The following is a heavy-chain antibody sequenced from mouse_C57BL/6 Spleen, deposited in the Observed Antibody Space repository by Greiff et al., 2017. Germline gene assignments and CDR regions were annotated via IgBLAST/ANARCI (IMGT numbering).Heavy chain of an antibody. Sequence: QVQLQQPGAELVKPGASVKMSCKASGYTFTSYWITWVKQRPGQGLEWIGDIYPGSGSTNYNEKFKSKATLTVDTSSSTAYMQLSSLTSEDAAVYYCARIETGTRGDYWGQGTTLTVSS. CDR3: ARIETGTRGDY. V-gene: IGHV1-55*01. J-gene: IGHJ2*01. CDR1: GYTFTSYW. CDR2: IYPGSGST. D-gene: IGHD4-1*01.